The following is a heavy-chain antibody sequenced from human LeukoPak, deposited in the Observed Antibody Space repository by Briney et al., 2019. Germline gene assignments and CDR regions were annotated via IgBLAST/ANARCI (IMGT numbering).Heavy chain of an antibody. J-gene: IGHJ4*02. Sequence: GGSLRLSCAASGFTYSSYAMNWVRQAPGKGLEWVSTISGSGASTYYADSVKGRFTISRDNSKNTLYLQMNSLRAEDTAVYYCANPRVPYGDYVMWGQGTLVTVSS. V-gene: IGHV3-23*01. CDR2: ISGSGAST. D-gene: IGHD4-17*01. CDR3: ANPRVPYGDYVM. CDR1: GFTYSSYA.